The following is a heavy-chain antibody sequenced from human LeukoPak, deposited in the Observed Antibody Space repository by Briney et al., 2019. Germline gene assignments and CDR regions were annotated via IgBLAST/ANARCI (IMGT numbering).Heavy chain of an antibody. J-gene: IGHJ3*02. Sequence: GGSLRLSCATSGFTFSRFSMRWVRQAPGKGLEWVSSIYFTGNHISYADSVKGRFTISRDNANNSVYLQMNGLRAEDTALYHCARGVPRTRDAFDIWGQGTMVTVSS. V-gene: IGHV3-21*04. CDR1: GFTFSRFS. CDR3: ARGVPRTRDAFDI. CDR2: IYFTGNHI.